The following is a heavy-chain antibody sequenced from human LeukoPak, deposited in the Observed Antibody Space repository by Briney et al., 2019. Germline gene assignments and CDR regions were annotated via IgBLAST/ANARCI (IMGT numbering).Heavy chain of an antibody. J-gene: IGHJ2*01. V-gene: IGHV4-59*12. CDR2: IYYSGST. Sequence: SETLSLTCTVSGGSISSYYWSWIRQPPGKGLEWIGYIYYSGSTNYNPSLKSRVTISVDTSKNQLSLKVSSVTAADTAVYYCARGRGIPRRYFDLWGRGTLVTVSS. D-gene: IGHD1-14*01. CDR1: GGSISSYY. CDR3: ARGRGIPRRYFDL.